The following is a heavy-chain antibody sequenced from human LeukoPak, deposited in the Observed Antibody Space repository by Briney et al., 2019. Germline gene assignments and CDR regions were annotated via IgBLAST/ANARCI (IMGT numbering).Heavy chain of an antibody. J-gene: IGHJ4*02. CDR1: GYTFTSYG. V-gene: IGHV1-18*01. CDR3: ARESSSDIVVVPAAPDY. Sequence: ASVKVSCKASGYTFTSYGISWVRQAPGQGLEWMGWISAYNGNTNYAQKLQGRVTMTTDTSTSTAYMELRSLRSDDTAVYYCARESSSDIVVVPAAPDYWGQGTLVTVSS. D-gene: IGHD2-2*01. CDR2: ISAYNGNT.